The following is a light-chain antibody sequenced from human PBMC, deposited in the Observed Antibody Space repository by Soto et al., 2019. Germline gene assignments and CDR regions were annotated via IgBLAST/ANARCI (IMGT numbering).Light chain of an antibody. J-gene: IGKJ5*01. CDR1: QSITNY. V-gene: IGKV3-11*01. CDR2: ATS. CDR3: QQRYNWPVT. Sequence: EIVLTQSPATVSLSPGERATLSCRASQSITNYVGWYQQKPGQAPRLLIYATSNRATGIPARFSGSGSGTDFTLTISSLEPEDFSVYYCQQRYNWPVTFGQGTRLEI.